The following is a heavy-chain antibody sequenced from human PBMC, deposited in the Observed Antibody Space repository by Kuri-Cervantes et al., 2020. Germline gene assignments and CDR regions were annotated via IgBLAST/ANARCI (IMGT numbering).Heavy chain of an antibody. D-gene: IGHD3-3*01. Sequence: GSLRLSCAVYGGSFSGYYWSWIRQPPGKGLEWIGEIHHSGSTNYNPSLKSRVTISVDTSKNQFSLKLSSVVAADTAVYYCATSNSAGRITVFGVLGPRELRHWGQGTLVTVSS. CDR1: GGSFSGYY. CDR3: ATSNSAGRITVFGVLGPRELRH. J-gene: IGHJ1*01. CDR2: IHHSGST. V-gene: IGHV4-34*01.